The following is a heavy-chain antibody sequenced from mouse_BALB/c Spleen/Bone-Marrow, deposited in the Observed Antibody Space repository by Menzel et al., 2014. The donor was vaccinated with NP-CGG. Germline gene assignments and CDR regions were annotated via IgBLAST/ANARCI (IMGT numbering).Heavy chain of an antibody. CDR1: GFNIKDTY. CDR2: IDPANGNT. CDR3: ARSYGYGKSFAY. J-gene: IGHJ3*01. V-gene: IGHV14-3*02. D-gene: IGHD2-2*01. Sequence: EVQGVESGAELVKPGASVKLSCTASGFNIKDTYMHWVKQRPEQGLEWIGRIDPANGNTKYDPKFQGKATITADTSSNTAYLQLSSLTSEDTAVYYCARSYGYGKSFAYWGQGTLVTVSA.